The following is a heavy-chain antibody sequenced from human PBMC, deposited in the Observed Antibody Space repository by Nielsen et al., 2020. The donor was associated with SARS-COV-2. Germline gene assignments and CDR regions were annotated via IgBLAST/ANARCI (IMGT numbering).Heavy chain of an antibody. Sequence: GSLRLSCTVSGGSISSSSYYWGWIRQPPGKGLEWIGSIYYSGSTYYNPSLKSRVTISVDTSKNQFSLKLSSVTAADTAVYYCARSPYDFWSGWDYYYMDVWGKGTTVTVSS. D-gene: IGHD3-3*01. CDR1: GGSISSSSYY. CDR2: IYYSGST. V-gene: IGHV4-39*07. J-gene: IGHJ6*03. CDR3: ARSPYDFWSGWDYYYMDV.